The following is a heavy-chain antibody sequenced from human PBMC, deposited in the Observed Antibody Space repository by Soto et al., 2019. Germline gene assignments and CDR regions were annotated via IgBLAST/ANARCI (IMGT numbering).Heavy chain of an antibody. CDR3: AHTGYSYGWFWFDH. CDR2: ISWDDDK. V-gene: IGHV2-5*02. D-gene: IGHD5-18*01. J-gene: IGHJ5*02. CDR1: GFSLSTSGVG. Sequence: QITLKESGPTLVKPTQTLTLTFTFSGFSLSTSGVGVGWIRQPPGTALEWLALISWDDDKRYSPSLKSRLTITNDTSKNQVVLTMTNMDPVDTATYYCAHTGYSYGWFWFDHWVQGTLVPVS.